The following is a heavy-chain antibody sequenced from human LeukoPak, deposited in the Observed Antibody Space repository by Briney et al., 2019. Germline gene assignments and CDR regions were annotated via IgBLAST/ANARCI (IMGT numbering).Heavy chain of an antibody. Sequence: GGSLRLSCAASGFTFSSYGMHWVRQAPGKGLEWVSAISGSGGSTYYADSVKGRFTISRDNSKNTLYLQMNSLRAEDTAVYYCALVKDPFTAMDPFDYWGQGTLVTVSS. CDR2: ISGSGGST. J-gene: IGHJ4*02. V-gene: IGHV3-23*01. D-gene: IGHD5-18*01. CDR3: ALVKDPFTAMDPFDY. CDR1: GFTFSSYG.